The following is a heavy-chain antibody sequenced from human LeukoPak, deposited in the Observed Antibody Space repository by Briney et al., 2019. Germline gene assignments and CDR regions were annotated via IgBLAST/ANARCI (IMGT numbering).Heavy chain of an antibody. CDR3: ARGSDVVVPAARGWWFDP. D-gene: IGHD2-2*01. V-gene: IGHV1-69*05. J-gene: IGHJ5*02. Sequence: SVKVSCKASGGTFSSYAISWVRQAPGQGLEWMGGIIPIFGTANYAQKFQGRVTITTDESTSTAYMELSSLRSEDTAVYYCARGSDVVVPAARGWWFDPWGQGTLVTVSS. CDR1: GGTFSSYA. CDR2: IIPIFGTA.